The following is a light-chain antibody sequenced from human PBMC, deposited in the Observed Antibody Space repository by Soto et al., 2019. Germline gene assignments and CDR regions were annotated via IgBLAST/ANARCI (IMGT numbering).Light chain of an antibody. CDR1: QSISSE. Sequence: EIVMTQSPATLSVSPGERATLSCRASQSISSELAWYQQRPGQPPRILIYGASTRATGVPDRFTVSGSGSDFTLTNSGLQSEDFSVYYCQQSHNWPLTFGQGTRLEI. V-gene: IGKV3-15*01. J-gene: IGKJ2*01. CDR2: GAS. CDR3: QQSHNWPLT.